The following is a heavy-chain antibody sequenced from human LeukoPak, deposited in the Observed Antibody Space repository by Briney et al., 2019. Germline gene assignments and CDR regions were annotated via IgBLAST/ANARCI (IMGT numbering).Heavy chain of an antibody. CDR3: ASGIYFFDY. D-gene: IGHD1-26*01. Sequence: SQTLPLTCIVSGDSIRSGAYYWSWNRQHPGKGLEWIGYIYDSGSTNYNPSLKSRVTISVDTSKNHFSLKLSSVTAADTAVYYCASGIYFFDYWGQGTLVTVSS. J-gene: IGHJ4*02. CDR1: GDSIRSGAYY. V-gene: IGHV4-31*03. CDR2: IYDSGST.